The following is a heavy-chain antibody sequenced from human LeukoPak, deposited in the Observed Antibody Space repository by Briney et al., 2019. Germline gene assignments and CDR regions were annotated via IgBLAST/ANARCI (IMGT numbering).Heavy chain of an antibody. J-gene: IGHJ6*04. D-gene: IGHD2-15*01. V-gene: IGHV3-48*04. CDR2: ISSSGSTI. CDR1: GFTFSNYG. CDR3: ARDLVVVVAATQWYYYGMDV. Sequence: GGSLRLSCAASGFTFSNYGMHWVRQAPGKGLEWVSYISSSGSTIYYADSVKGRFTISRDNAKNSLYLQMNSLRAEDTAVYYCARDLVVVVAATQWYYYGMDVWGKGTTVTVSS.